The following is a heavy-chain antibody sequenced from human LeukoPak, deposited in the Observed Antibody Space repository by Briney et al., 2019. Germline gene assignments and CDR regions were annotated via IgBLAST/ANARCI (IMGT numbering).Heavy chain of an antibody. V-gene: IGHV4-39*02. D-gene: IGHD3-10*01. Sequence: SEPLSLTCTVSGRSISSSSYYWGWVRQPPGKGLEWVGSIYYSGSTYYNPSLKSRVTISVDTSKNQFSLKLSSVTAADTAVYYCARDYGSASYPHSGQGTLVTVSS. CDR1: GRSISSSSYY. CDR3: ARDYGSASYPH. CDR2: IYYSGST. J-gene: IGHJ4*02.